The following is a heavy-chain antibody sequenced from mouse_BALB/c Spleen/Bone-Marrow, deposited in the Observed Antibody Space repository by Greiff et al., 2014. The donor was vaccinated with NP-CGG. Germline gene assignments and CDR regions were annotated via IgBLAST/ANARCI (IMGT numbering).Heavy chain of an antibody. V-gene: IGHV5-15*02. CDR2: ISNLAYSI. CDR3: ARDNFYFDY. Sequence: DVHLVESGGGLVQPGGSRKLSCAASGFTFSDYGMAWVRQAPGKGPEWVAFISNLAYSIYYADTVTGRFTISRENAKNTLYLEMSSLRSEDTAMYYCARDNFYFDYWGQGTTLTVSS. J-gene: IGHJ2*01. D-gene: IGHD1-3*01. CDR1: GFTFSDYG.